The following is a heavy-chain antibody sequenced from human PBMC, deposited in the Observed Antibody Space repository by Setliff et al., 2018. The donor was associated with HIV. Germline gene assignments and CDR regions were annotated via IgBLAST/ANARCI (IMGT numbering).Heavy chain of an antibody. J-gene: IGHJ1*01. CDR2: ISGYNGDT. CDR1: GYSFTDYY. D-gene: IGHD3-10*01. CDR3: ARVVVRGVTFIAEYFQH. V-gene: IGHV1-18*04. Sequence: GASVKVSCKASGYSFTDYYIHWVRQAPGQGLEWMGWISGYNGDTNYAQKLQGRVTMTTDTSTNTAYMELGSLRSDDTAVYYCARVVVRGVTFIAEYFQHWGQGTLVTVSS.